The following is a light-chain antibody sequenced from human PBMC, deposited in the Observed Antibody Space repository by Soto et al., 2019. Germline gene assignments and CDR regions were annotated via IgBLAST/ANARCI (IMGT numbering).Light chain of an antibody. CDR1: QSISSY. V-gene: IGKV1-39*01. Sequence: DIQMTQSPSSLSASVGDRVTITCRASQSISSYLNWYQQKPGKAPKLLIYAASNLEIGVPSRFSGSGSGTDFTLTISSLQPEDFATYYCQQSYSTSRTFGQGTKVDIK. CDR2: AAS. J-gene: IGKJ1*01. CDR3: QQSYSTSRT.